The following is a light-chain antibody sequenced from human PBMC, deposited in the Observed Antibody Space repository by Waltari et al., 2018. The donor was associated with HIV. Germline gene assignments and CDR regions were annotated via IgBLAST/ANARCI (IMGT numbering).Light chain of an antibody. CDR2: EVS. J-gene: IGLJ2*01. V-gene: IGLV2-23*02. CDR1: SIDVGGYNL. Sequence: QSALTQPASVSGSPGQSITISCTGPSIDVGGYNLFSWYQLHPGKAPKLIIYEVSKRPSGVSNRFSGSKSGNTASLTISGLQAEDEADYYCCAYAGSTTYVIFGGGTKLTVL. CDR3: CAYAGSTTYVI.